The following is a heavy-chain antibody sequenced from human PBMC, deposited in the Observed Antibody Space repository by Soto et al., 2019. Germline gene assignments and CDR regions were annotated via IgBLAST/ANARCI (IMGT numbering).Heavy chain of an antibody. V-gene: IGHV3-23*01. CDR3: ATLGGNHFSTSRNVAVDY. Sequence: EVKVLESGGGPIQPGGSLRLSCVTSGFAFSTYAMTWVRQAPGRGLECVSMITGGGGTTFYSDSVKGRFTISRDNSKNTLYVQRNNLEAEDTAVFYCATLGGNHFSTSRNVAVDYWGQGTLVTVPS. D-gene: IGHD3-3*01. CDR1: GFAFSTYA. CDR2: ITGGGGTT. J-gene: IGHJ4*02.